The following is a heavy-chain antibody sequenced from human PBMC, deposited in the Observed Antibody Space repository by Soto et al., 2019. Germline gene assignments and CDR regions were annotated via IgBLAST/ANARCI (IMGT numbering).Heavy chain of an antibody. J-gene: IGHJ5*02. CDR1: GYTFTSYG. CDR3: ARVRVVAAAGPRSWFDP. D-gene: IGHD6-13*01. V-gene: IGHV1-18*01. CDR2: ISAYNGNT. Sequence: ASVKVSCKASGYTFTSYGISWVRQAPGQGLEWMGWISAYNGNTNYAQKLQGRVTMTTDTSTSTAYMELRSLRSDDTAVYYCARVRVVAAAGPRSWFDPWAQGNLVTVSS.